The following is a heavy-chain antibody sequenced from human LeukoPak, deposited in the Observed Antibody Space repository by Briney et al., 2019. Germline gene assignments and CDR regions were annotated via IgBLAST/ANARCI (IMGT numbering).Heavy chain of an antibody. J-gene: IGHJ6*03. CDR1: GFTFSSYS. CDR3: AXXXXXGSRLYYYYMDV. V-gene: IGHV4-38-2*01. CDR2: IYYSGST. Sequence: GSLRLSCAASGFTFSSYSMNWVRQAPGKGLEWIGSIYYSGSTYYNPSLKSRVTISVDTSKNQFSLKLSSVTAADTAVYYCAXXXXXGSRLYYYYMDVWGKGTTVTVSS. D-gene: IGHD6-25*01.